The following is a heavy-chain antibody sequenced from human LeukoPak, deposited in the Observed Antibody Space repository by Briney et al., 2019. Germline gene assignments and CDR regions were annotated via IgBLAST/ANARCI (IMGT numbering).Heavy chain of an antibody. D-gene: IGHD3-10*01. V-gene: IGHV3-23*01. CDR3: AKGELPTDY. Sequence: GGSLRLSCAASGFTFSNYAMSWVRQAPGKGPEWVSAISGGSGGTTYYADSVKGRFTISRDNSKNTLYLQMTSLRAEDTAVYYYAKGELPTDYWGQGTLVTVSS. CDR1: GFTFSNYA. CDR2: ISGGSGGTT. J-gene: IGHJ4*02.